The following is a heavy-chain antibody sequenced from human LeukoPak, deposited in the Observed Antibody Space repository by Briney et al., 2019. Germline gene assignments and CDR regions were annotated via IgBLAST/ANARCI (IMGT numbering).Heavy chain of an antibody. Sequence: ASAKVSCKASGYTFTSYGISWVRQAPGQGLEWMGWISAYNGNTNYAQKFQGRVTITADKSTSTAYVELSSLRSEDTAVYYCARENSSSPQFRYYYYGMDVWGQGTTVTVSS. CDR2: ISAYNGNT. J-gene: IGHJ6*02. CDR3: ARENSSSPQFRYYYYGMDV. V-gene: IGHV1-18*01. D-gene: IGHD6-13*01. CDR1: GYTFTSYG.